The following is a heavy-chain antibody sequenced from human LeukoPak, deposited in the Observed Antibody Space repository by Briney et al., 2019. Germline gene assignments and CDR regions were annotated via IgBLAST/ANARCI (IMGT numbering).Heavy chain of an antibody. CDR3: ARDLAGGIDY. J-gene: IGHJ4*02. D-gene: IGHD7-27*01. CDR2: IYYSGST. CDR1: GGSVSSGSYY. Sequence: PSETLPLTCTVSGGSVSSGSYYWSWIRQPPVKGLEWIGYIYYSGSTNYNPSLKSRVTISVDTSKNQFSLKLSSVTAADTAVYYCARDLAGGIDYWGQGTLVTVSS. V-gene: IGHV4-61*01.